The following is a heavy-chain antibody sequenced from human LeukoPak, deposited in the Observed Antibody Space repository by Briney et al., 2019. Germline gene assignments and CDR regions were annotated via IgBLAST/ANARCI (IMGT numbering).Heavy chain of an antibody. CDR3: AKDLHRNWNYVGFDY. J-gene: IGHJ4*02. V-gene: IGHV3-48*03. D-gene: IGHD1-7*01. CDR2: ISSSGSTR. CDR1: GFTFSSYE. Sequence: GALSLSCAASGFTFSSYEMNWGRLAPGKGREGGSYISSSGSTRYYEDSVKGRFTISRDNAKNSLYLQMNSLRAEDTAVYYCAKDLHRNWNYVGFDYWGQGTLVTVSS.